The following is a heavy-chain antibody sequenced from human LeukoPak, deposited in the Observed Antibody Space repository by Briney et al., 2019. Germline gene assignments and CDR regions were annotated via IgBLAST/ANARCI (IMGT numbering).Heavy chain of an antibody. V-gene: IGHV3-23*01. CDR3: ARGKNGYEIDY. Sequence: PGGSLRLSCAASGFTVSSNYMGWVRQAPGKGLEWVSAISGSGGSTYYADSVKGRFTISRDNAKNSLYLQVNSLRAEDTAVYYCARGKNGYEIDYWGQGTLVTVSS. J-gene: IGHJ4*02. D-gene: IGHD5-18*01. CDR2: ISGSGGST. CDR1: GFTVSSNY.